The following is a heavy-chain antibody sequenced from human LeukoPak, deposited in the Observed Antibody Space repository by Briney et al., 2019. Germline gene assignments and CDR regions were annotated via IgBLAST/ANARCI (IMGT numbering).Heavy chain of an antibody. CDR1: GYTLTELS. D-gene: IGHD3-3*01. Sequence: ASVKVSCKVSGYTLTELSMHWVRQAPGKGLEWMGGSDPEDGETIYAQKFQGRVTMTEDTSTDTAYMELSSLRSEDTAVYYCATGAPGRFQTYYYYYMDVWGKGTTVTVSS. V-gene: IGHV1-24*01. CDR3: ATGAPGRFQTYYYYYMDV. CDR2: SDPEDGET. J-gene: IGHJ6*03.